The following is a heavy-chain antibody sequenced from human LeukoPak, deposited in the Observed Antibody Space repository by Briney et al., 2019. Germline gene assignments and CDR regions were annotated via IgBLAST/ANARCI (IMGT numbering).Heavy chain of an antibody. J-gene: IGHJ3*02. CDR2: INPNSGGT. Sequence: ASVKVSCKASGYTFTGYYMHWVRQAPGQGLEWMGWINPNSGGTNYAQKFQGRVTMTRDTSISTAYMELSRLRSDDTAVYYCAREISGSYRYAFDIWGQGTMVTVSS. CDR3: AREISGSYRYAFDI. V-gene: IGHV1-2*02. D-gene: IGHD1-26*01. CDR1: GYTFTGYY.